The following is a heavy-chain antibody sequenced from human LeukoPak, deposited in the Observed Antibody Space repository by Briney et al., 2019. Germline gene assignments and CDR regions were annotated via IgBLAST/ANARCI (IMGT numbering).Heavy chain of an antibody. CDR2: ISSSGSTI. J-gene: IGHJ4*02. V-gene: IGHV3-48*01. D-gene: IGHD6-19*01. CDR1: GFTFSSYE. Sequence: QPGGSLRLSCAVSGFTFSSYEMNWVHQAPGKGLHWIAYISSSGSTIYYADSVKGRFTISRDNSKNTLYLQMNSLRAEDTAVYYCSKTIAVADPTDYWGQGTLVTVSS. CDR3: SKTIAVADPTDY.